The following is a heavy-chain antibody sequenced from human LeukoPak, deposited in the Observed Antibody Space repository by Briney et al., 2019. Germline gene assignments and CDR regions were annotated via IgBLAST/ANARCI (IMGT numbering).Heavy chain of an antibody. CDR2: INPNSGGT. CDR3: ARIVGRPAAAIHLLGY. D-gene: IGHD2-2*01. J-gene: IGHJ4*02. CDR1: GYTFTGCY. V-gene: IGHV1-2*02. Sequence: ASVKVSCKASGYTFTGCYMHWVRQAPGQGLEWMGWINPNSGGTNYAQKFQGRVTMTRDTSISTAYMELSRLRSDDTAVYYCARIVGRPAAAIHLLGYWGQGTLVTVSS.